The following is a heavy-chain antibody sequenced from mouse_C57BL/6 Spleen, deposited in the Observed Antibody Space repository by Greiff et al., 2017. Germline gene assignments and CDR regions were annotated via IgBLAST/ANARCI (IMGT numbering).Heavy chain of an antibody. J-gene: IGHJ2*01. Sequence: EVQLQQSGPGLVKPSQSLSLTCSVTGYSITSGYYWNWIRQVPGNKLEWMGYISYDGSNNYNPSLKNRISITRDTSKNQFFLKLNSVTTEDTATYYCAREGDYGPPDYWGQGTTLTVSS. D-gene: IGHD2-4*01. CDR1: GYSITSGYY. CDR2: ISYDGSN. V-gene: IGHV3-6*01. CDR3: AREGDYGPPDY.